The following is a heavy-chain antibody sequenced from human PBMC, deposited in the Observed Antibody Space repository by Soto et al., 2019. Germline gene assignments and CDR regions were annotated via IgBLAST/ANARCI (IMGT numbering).Heavy chain of an antibody. D-gene: IGHD3-22*01. J-gene: IGHJ4*02. Sequence: GGSLRLSCAASGFTFSSYGMHWVRQAPGKGLEWVAVIWYDGSNKYYADSVKGRFTISRDNSKNTLYLQMNSLRAEDTAVYYCARDTYYYDSSGYFFDYWGQGALITVSS. V-gene: IGHV3-33*01. CDR2: IWYDGSNK. CDR3: ARDTYYYDSSGYFFDY. CDR1: GFTFSSYG.